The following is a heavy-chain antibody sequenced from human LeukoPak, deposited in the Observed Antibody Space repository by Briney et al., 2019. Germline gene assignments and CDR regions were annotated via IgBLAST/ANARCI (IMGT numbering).Heavy chain of an antibody. CDR3: ARGYGDFYPNFDY. V-gene: IGHV1-69*13. CDR2: TIPIFGTA. J-gene: IGHJ4*02. D-gene: IGHD4-17*01. CDR1: GGTFSSYA. Sequence: SVKVSCKASGGTFSSYAISWVRQAPGQGLEWMGGTIPIFGTANYAQKFQGRVTITADESTSTAYMELSSLRSEDTAVYYCARGYGDFYPNFDYWGQGTLVTVSS.